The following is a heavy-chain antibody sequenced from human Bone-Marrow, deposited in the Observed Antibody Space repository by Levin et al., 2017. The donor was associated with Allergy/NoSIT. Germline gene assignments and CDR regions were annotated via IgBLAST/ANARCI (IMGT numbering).Heavy chain of an antibody. Sequence: RGESLKISCKGSGYSFTTYWIGWVRQMPGKGLEWMGIIYPDDSDTGYSPSFQGQVTISVDKSITTAYLQWSSLKASDTAVYYCARHAVRHSSGSPRNWYFDLWGRGTLVTVSS. V-gene: IGHV5-51*01. CDR2: IYPDDSDT. CDR1: GYSFTTYW. J-gene: IGHJ2*01. CDR3: ARHAVRHSSGSPRNWYFDL. D-gene: IGHD6-19*01.